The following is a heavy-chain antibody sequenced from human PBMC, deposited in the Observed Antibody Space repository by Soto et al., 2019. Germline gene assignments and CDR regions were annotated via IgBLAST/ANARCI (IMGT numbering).Heavy chain of an antibody. CDR3: ARRYGGNLDY. Sequence: SETLSLTCTVSGGSISSYYWSWIRQPPGEGLEWIGYIYYSGSTNYNPSLKSRVTISVDTSKNQFSLKLSSVTAADTAVYYCARRYGGNLDYWGQGTLVTVSS. D-gene: IGHD1-26*01. CDR1: GGSISSYY. J-gene: IGHJ4*02. CDR2: IYYSGST. V-gene: IGHV4-59*08.